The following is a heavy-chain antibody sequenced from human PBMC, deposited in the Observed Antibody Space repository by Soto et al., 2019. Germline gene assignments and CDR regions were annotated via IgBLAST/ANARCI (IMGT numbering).Heavy chain of an antibody. Sequence: HPGGSLRLSCAASGFTLSGNWMHWVRQAPGKGLVWVSRINGDGRGTSYADSVKGRFTISRDNAKNTLFLQMDSLRAEDTAVYYCSTVFHGPWGQGTLVTVSS. CDR2: INGDGRGT. CDR3: STVFHGP. D-gene: IGHD2-8*01. J-gene: IGHJ5*02. V-gene: IGHV3-74*01. CDR1: GFTLSGNW.